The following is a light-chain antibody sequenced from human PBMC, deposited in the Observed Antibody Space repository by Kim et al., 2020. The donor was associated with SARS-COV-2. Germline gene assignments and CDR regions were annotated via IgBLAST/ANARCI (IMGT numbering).Light chain of an antibody. CDR1: QSVSTN. V-gene: IGKV3-15*01. Sequence: EIVMTQSPPTLSVSPGERVTLSCRASQSVSTNLVWYQQKPGQAPRLLIYGASTRATGIPARFSGSGSGTELTLTISSLQSEDFAVYYCQQYNNFRTFGKGTKVDIK. CDR2: GAS. CDR3: QQYNNFRT. J-gene: IGKJ1*01.